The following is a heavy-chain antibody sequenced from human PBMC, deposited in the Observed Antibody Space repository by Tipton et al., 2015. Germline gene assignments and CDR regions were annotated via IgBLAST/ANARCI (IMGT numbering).Heavy chain of an antibody. J-gene: IGHJ5*02. Sequence: SLRLSCAASGFRFSGYWMSWVRQAPGKGLEWVANIKQDGSERYYVDSVKGRFTISRDNAKNSLYLQMNSLRDEDTAVYYCARDQGGYDYVGGTYPWGQGTLVTVSS. D-gene: IGHD3-16*01. CDR2: IKQDGSER. CDR3: ARDQGGYDYVGGTYP. CDR1: GFRFSGYW. V-gene: IGHV3-7*01.